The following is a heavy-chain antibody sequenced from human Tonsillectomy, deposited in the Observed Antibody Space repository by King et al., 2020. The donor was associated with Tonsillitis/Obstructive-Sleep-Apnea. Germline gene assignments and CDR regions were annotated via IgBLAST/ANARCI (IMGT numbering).Heavy chain of an antibody. CDR3: ARHKSNHDSSGYYGDYYYYYMDV. D-gene: IGHD3-22*01. CDR1: GYSFTSYW. CDR2: IYPGDSDT. V-gene: IGHV5-51*01. J-gene: IGHJ6*03. Sequence: QLVQSGAEVKKPGESLKISCKGSGYSFTSYWIGWVRQMPGKGLEWVGIIYPGDSDTRYSPSFQGQVTISADKSLSTAYLQWSGLKASDTAMYYRARHKSNHDSSGYYGDYYYYYMDVWGKGTTVTVSS.